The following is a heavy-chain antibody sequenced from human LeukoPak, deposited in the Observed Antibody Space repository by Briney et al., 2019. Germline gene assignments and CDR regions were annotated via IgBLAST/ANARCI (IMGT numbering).Heavy chain of an antibody. J-gene: IGHJ4*02. D-gene: IGHD6-19*01. Sequence: SETLSLPCSVSGGSIGSGGYYWSWIRQHSGKGLEWIGYIYYSGTTYYNPSLKSRATLSVDTSKNQFSLALSSVTAADTAVYYCARVGSYSSGWYVGFWGQGTLATVSS. CDR1: GGSIGSGGYY. V-gene: IGHV4-31*03. CDR3: ARVGSYSSGWYVGF. CDR2: IYYSGTT.